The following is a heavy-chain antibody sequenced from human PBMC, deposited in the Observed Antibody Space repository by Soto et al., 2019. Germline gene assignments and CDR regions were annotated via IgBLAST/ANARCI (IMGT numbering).Heavy chain of an antibody. V-gene: IGHV3-30*18. CDR3: AKLVGATLYYYYGMDV. CDR2: ISYDGSNK. J-gene: IGHJ6*02. Sequence: PGGSLRLSCAASGFTFSSYCIRWVRQAPGKGLEWVAVISYDGSNKYYADSVKGRFTISRDNSKNTLYRQMNSLRAEGTAVYYCAKLVGATLYYYYGMDVWGQGTTVAVSS. CDR1: GFTFSSYC. D-gene: IGHD1-26*01.